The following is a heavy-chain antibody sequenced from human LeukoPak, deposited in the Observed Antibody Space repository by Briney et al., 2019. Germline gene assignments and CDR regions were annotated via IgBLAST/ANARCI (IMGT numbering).Heavy chain of an antibody. J-gene: IGHJ3*02. Sequence: GRSLRLSCAASGFTSSSYGMHWVRQAPGKGLEWVAVISYDGSNKYYADSVKGRFTISRDNSKNTLYLQMNSLRAEDTAVYYCAKDHGGIAIWGQGTMVTVSS. D-gene: IGHD6-13*01. V-gene: IGHV3-30*18. CDR3: AKDHGGIAI. CDR1: GFTSSSYG. CDR2: ISYDGSNK.